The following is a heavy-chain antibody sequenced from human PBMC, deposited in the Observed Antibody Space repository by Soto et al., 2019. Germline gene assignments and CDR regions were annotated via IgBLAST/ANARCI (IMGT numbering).Heavy chain of an antibody. Sequence: QVQLVQSGAEVKKPGSSVKVSCKASGGTFSSYAISWVRQAPGQGLEWMGGIIPIFGTANYAQKFQGRVTITADESTSTAYVGLSSLRFEDTAVYYCASRGLAVYYYGMDVWGQGTTVTVSS. CDR1: GGTFSSYA. D-gene: IGHD6-19*01. CDR3: ASRGLAVYYYGMDV. J-gene: IGHJ6*02. V-gene: IGHV1-69*12. CDR2: IIPIFGTA.